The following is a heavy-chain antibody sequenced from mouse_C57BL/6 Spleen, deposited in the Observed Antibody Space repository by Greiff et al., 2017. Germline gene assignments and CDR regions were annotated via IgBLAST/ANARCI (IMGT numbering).Heavy chain of an antibody. J-gene: IGHJ3*01. CDR2: IDPSDSYT. D-gene: IGHD2-2*01. CDR1: GYTFTSYW. V-gene: IGHV1-50*01. CDR3: ARGDYGYDERAWFAY. Sequence: QVQLQQPGAELVKPGASVKLSCKASGYTFTSYWMQWVKQRPGQGLEWIGEIDPSDSYTNYNQKFKGKATLTVDTTSSTAYMQLSSLTSGDSAVYYCARGDYGYDERAWFAYWGQGTLVTVSA.